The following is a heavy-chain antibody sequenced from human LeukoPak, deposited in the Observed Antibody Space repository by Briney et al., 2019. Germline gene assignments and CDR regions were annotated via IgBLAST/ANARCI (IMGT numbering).Heavy chain of an antibody. CDR1: GFTFSSYN. Sequence: GSLRLSCAASGFTFSSYNMNWVRQAPGKGLEWVSSISSSSSYIYYADSVKGRFTISRDNAKNSLYLQMNSLRAEDTAVYYCARDPLNYDSSGYYPYYFDYWGQGTLVTVSS. D-gene: IGHD3-22*01. V-gene: IGHV3-21*01. CDR2: ISSSSSYI. J-gene: IGHJ4*02. CDR3: ARDPLNYDSSGYYPYYFDY.